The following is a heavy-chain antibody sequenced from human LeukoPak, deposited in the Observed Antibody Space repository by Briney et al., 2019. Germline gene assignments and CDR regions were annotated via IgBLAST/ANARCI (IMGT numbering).Heavy chain of an antibody. CDR1: GFTFSDYY. Sequence: PGGSLRLSCAASGFTFSDYYMSWLRQAPGKGLEWVSYISSSGSTIYYADSVKGRFTISRDDAKKSLYLQMNSLRAEDTAVYYCASEPLWFGELVGGNWGQGTLVTVSS. J-gene: IGHJ4*02. D-gene: IGHD3-10*01. CDR2: ISSSGSTI. V-gene: IGHV3-11*04. CDR3: ASEPLWFGELVGGN.